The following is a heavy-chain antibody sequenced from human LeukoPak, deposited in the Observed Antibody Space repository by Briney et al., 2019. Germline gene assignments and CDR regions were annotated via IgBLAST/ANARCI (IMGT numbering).Heavy chain of an antibody. V-gene: IGHV1-46*03. CDR2: INPSADRA. CDR1: GYTFTDCY. Sequence: ASXKVSCKTSGYTFTDCYIHWVRRAPGQGREGMGLINPSADRATYAQRFQGRVTMTRDTSTSAVYMELSSLRSEDTAVYYCVREYHGGYFDYWGQGTLVTVSS. CDR3: VREYHGGYFDY. J-gene: IGHJ4*02. D-gene: IGHD2-2*01.